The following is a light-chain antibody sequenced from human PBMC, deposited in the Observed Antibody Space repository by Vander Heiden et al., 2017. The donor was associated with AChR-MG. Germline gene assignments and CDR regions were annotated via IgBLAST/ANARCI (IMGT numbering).Light chain of an antibody. V-gene: IGLV3-1*01. CDR2: QDS. Sequence: SYELTQPPSVSVSPGQTASITCSGDNLGDKYACWYQQKPGQSPVLVIYQDSKRPSGIPERFSGSNSGNTATLTISGTQAMDEAYYYCQAWDSSTVVCGGGTKLTGL. CDR3: QAWDSSTVV. J-gene: IGLJ2*01. CDR1: NLGDKY.